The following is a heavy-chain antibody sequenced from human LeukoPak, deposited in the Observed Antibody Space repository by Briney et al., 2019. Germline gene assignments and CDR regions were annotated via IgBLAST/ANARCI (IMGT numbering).Heavy chain of an antibody. CDR2: TWYDGSNK. J-gene: IGHJ4*02. Sequence: PGGSLRLSCAASGFTFSSYGMHWVRQAPGKGLEWVAVTWYDGSNKYYADSVKGRFTISRDNSKNTLYLQMNSLRAEDTAVYYCARADYYDSSGYYDYWGQGTLVTVSS. D-gene: IGHD3-22*01. CDR1: GFTFSSYG. CDR3: ARADYYDSSGYYDY. V-gene: IGHV3-33*01.